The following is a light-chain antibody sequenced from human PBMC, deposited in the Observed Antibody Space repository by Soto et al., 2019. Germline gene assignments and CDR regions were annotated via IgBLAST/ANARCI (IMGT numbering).Light chain of an antibody. V-gene: IGKV1-39*01. CDR2: GAS. CDR3: LQTYICPST. Sequence: DVEMTQSPSSLSASVGDRVTFTCRASQNINNYLNWYPQKPGTAPRLLIHGASTLQSGVPSRFSGGGSGTDFTLTITSLQPQDCATYACLQTYICPSTFGQGTKVEV. J-gene: IGKJ1*01. CDR1: QNINNY.